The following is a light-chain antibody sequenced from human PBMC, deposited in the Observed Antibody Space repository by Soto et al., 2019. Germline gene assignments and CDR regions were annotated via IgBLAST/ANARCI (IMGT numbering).Light chain of an antibody. J-gene: IGKJ2*01. CDR2: QAS. V-gene: IGKV1-5*03. CDR1: QSISSW. Sequence: DIQMTQSPSTLSASVGDRVTITCRASQSISSWLAWYQQKPGKAPKLLIYQASSLESGLPSRFSSSGSETEFTLTISSLQPDDFSTYYCHQYNSYPYTFGQGTKLEIK. CDR3: HQYNSYPYT.